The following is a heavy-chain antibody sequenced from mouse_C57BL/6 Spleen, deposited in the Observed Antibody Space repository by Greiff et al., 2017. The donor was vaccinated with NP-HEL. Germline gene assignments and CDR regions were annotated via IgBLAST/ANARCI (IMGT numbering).Heavy chain of an antibody. CDR2: IDPETGGT. D-gene: IGHD1-1*01. V-gene: IGHV1-15*01. J-gene: IGHJ4*01. Sequence: VKLVESGAELVRPGASVTLSCKASGYTFTDYEMHWVKQTPVHGLEWIGAIDPETGGTAYNQKFKGKAILTADKSSSTAYMELRSLTSEDSAVYYCTRNYGSSYSYAMDYWGQGTSVTVSS. CDR3: TRNYGSSYSYAMDY. CDR1: GYTFTDYE.